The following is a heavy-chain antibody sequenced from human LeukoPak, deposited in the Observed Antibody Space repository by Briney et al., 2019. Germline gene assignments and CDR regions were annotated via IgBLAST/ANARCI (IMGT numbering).Heavy chain of an antibody. CDR3: ARGRLPRYY. CDR2: INHSGST. V-gene: IGHV4-34*01. J-gene: IGHJ4*02. CDR1: GGSFSGYY. Sequence: SETLSLNCAVYGGSFSGYYWSWIRQPPGKGLEWVGEINHSGSTNYNPSLKSRVTISVDTSKNQFSLKLSSVTAADTAVYYCARGRLPRYYWGQGTLVTVSS. D-gene: IGHD5-12*01.